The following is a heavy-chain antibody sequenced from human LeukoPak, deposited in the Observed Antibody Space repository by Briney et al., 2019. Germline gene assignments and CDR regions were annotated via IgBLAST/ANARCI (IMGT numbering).Heavy chain of an antibody. CDR2: IYYSGST. V-gene: IGHV4-39*01. CDR3: ARQGHYDSSGYYGRLDY. D-gene: IGHD3-22*01. CDR1: GGSISSSSYY. Sequence: SETLSLTCTVSGGSISSSSYYWGWIRQPPGKGLEWIGSIYYSGSTHYNPSLKSRITISVDTSKNQFSLKLSSVTAGDTAVYYCARQGHYDSSGYYGRLDYWGQGTLVTVSS. J-gene: IGHJ4*02.